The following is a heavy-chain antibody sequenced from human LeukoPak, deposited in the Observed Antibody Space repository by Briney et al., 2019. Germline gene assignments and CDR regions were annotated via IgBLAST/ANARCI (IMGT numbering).Heavy chain of an antibody. CDR3: AKGHAFDI. CDR2: ISYDGSNK. CDR1: GFTFSSYG. J-gene: IGHJ3*02. Sequence: GGSLRLSCAAPGFTFSSYGMHWVRQAPGKGLEWVAVISYDGSNKYYADSVKGRFTISRDNSKNTLYLQMNSLRAEDTAVYYCAKGHAFDIWGQGTMVTVSS. V-gene: IGHV3-30*18.